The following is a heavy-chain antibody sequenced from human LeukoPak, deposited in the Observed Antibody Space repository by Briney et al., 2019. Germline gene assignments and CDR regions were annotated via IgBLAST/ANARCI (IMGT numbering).Heavy chain of an antibody. CDR2: IYPGDSDT. V-gene: IGHV5-51*01. D-gene: IGHD4-17*01. CDR1: GYIFTSYW. J-gene: IGHJ5*02. Sequence: GASLQISSKGSGYIFTSYWIGWVRRLPGKGLEWMGIIYPGDSDTRYSPSFQGQVAISADKSISTAYLQWSSLKASDTAMYYCARRLGTVTTQNWFDPWGQGTLVTVSS. CDR3: ARRLGTVTTQNWFDP.